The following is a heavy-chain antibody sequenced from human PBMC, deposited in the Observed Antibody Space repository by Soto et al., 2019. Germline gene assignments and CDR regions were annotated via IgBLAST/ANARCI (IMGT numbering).Heavy chain of an antibody. J-gene: IGHJ4*02. V-gene: IGHV4-34*01. D-gene: IGHD2-15*01. CDR2: INHSGST. CDR3: ARGPLAVVAATRFDY. Sequence: LSETLSLTCAVYGGSFSGYYWSWIRQPPGKGLEWIGEINHSGSTNYNPSLKSRVTISVDTSKNQFSLKLSSVTAADTAVYYCARGPLAVVAATRFDYWGQGTLVTVSS. CDR1: GGSFSGYY.